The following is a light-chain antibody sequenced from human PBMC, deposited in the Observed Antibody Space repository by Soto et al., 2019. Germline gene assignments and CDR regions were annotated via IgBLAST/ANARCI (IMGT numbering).Light chain of an antibody. CDR1: SSNIGAGYE. CDR2: ENN. V-gene: IGLV1-40*01. CDR3: QSYDSSLSGYV. Sequence: QSVLTQPPSVSEAPGQRGTISCTGSSSNIGAGYEAHWYQQVPGTAPKLLFYENNNRPSGVPDRFSGSKSGTSASLAITGLQAEDEAEYYCQSYDSSLSGYVFGTGTKVTVL. J-gene: IGLJ1*01.